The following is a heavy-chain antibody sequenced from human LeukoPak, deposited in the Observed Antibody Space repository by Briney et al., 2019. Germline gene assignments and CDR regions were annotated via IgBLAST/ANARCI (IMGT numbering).Heavy chain of an antibody. V-gene: IGHV1-18*01. Sequence: ASVKVSCKASGYSFTSSGISWVRQAPGQGLEWMGWISAYNGNTKYAQNFEGRGTMTTDTSTSTAYLELRSLRSDDTAVYYCARAGGDYSHYYYYYGMDGMDVWGQGTTVTVSS. CDR2: ISAYNGNT. J-gene: IGHJ6*02. D-gene: IGHD4-17*01. CDR1: GYSFTSSG. CDR3: ARAGGDYSHYYYYYGMDGMDV.